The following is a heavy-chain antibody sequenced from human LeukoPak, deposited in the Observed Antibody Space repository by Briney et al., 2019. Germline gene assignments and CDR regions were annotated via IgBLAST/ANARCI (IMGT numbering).Heavy chain of an antibody. D-gene: IGHD2-2*01. J-gene: IGHJ4*02. CDR1: GVTFDDYA. V-gene: IGHV3-9*01. Sequence: GRSLRLSCAASGVTFDDYAMHWVRQGPGKGLEWGSGISWNRVSIGYADSVKGVCTISRDNAKNSLYLQMHSLRAEDPALYYCANDICRSTGCHEFDYWGKGTLVSVCS. CDR2: ISWNRVSI. CDR3: ANDICRSTGCHEFDY.